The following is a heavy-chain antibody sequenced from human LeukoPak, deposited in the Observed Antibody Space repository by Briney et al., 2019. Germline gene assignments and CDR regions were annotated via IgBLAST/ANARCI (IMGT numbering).Heavy chain of an antibody. CDR3: ARDRYYDSSGYWNY. Sequence: GVTLSCTASGGGLSCCDYCRSWMRQAQGKGREGGSYIRSSGSTIYYADSVKGRFTISRDNAKNSLYLQMNSLRAEDTAVYYCARDRYYDSSGYWNYWGQGTLVTVSS. J-gene: IGHJ4*02. CDR2: IRSSGSTI. CDR1: GLSCCDYC. V-gene: IGHV3-11*01. D-gene: IGHD3-22*01.